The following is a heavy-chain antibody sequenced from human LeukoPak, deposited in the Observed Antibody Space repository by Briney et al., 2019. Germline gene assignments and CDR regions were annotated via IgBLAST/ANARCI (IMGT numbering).Heavy chain of an antibody. CDR3: ARAQTMLWEFDAFDI. CDR2: MTSSSTI. V-gene: IGHV3-69-1*01. Sequence: GGSLRLSCAASGFTFSSYSMNWVRQAPGKGLEWVATMTSSSTIYYSDSVKGRFTISRDDAKNSLFLQMSSLRDEDTAVYSCARAQTMLWEFDAFDIWGRGTKVTVSS. J-gene: IGHJ3*02. CDR1: GFTFSSYS. D-gene: IGHD3-10*01.